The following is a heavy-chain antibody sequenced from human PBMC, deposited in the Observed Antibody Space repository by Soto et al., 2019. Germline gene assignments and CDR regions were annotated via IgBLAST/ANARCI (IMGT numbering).Heavy chain of an antibody. D-gene: IGHD1-26*01. Sequence: QVQLQESGPGLVKPSGTLSLTCAVSGGSISSSNWWSWVRKPPGKGLEWIGEIYHSGSTTYNPSLKSRVTISVDKSKNQFSLKLSSVTAADTAVYYCARGAEVGFGPNVGATTSFDYWGQGTLVTVSS. CDR2: IYHSGST. CDR3: ARGAEVGFGPNVGATTSFDY. V-gene: IGHV4-4*02. J-gene: IGHJ4*02. CDR1: GGSISSSNW.